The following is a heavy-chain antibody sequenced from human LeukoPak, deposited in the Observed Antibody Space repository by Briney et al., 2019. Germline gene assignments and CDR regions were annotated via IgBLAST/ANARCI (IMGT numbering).Heavy chain of an antibody. J-gene: IGHJ6*03. CDR2: ISSSGST. CDR3: ARGNWNPYYYYYYMDV. V-gene: IGHV4-61*02. D-gene: IGHD1-1*01. CDR1: GGSISSGDYY. Sequence: SETLSLTCTVPGGSISSGDYYWSWIRQPAGKGLEWIGRISSSGSTNYNPSLKSRVTISVDTSKNQFSLKLSSVTAADTAVYYCARGNWNPYYYYYYMDVWGKGTTVTVSS.